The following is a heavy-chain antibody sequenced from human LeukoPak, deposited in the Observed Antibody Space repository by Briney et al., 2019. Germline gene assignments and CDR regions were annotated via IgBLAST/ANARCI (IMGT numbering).Heavy chain of an antibody. J-gene: IGHJ4*02. D-gene: IGHD2-15*01. CDR2: IIPIFGTA. V-gene: IGHV1-69*05. CDR3: ARAGYCSGGSCYYTDY. CDR1: GYTFTSYY. Sequence: SVKVSCKASGYTFTSYYMHWVRQAPGQGLEWMGRIIPIFGTANYAQKFQGRVTITTDESTSTAYMELSSLRSEDTAVYYCARAGYCSGGSCYYTDYWGQGTLVTVSS.